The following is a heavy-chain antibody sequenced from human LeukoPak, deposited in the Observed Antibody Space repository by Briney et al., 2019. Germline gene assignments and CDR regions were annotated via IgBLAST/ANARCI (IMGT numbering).Heavy chain of an antibody. D-gene: IGHD6-6*01. J-gene: IGHJ4*02. V-gene: IGHV1-8*01. CDR1: GYTFTSYD. Sequence: ASVKVSCKASGYTFTSYDINWVRQATGQGLEWMGWMNPNSGNTGYAQKFQGRVTMTRNTSISTAYMELSSLRSEDTAVYYCARVVAARSPDDYRGQGTLVTVSS. CDR2: MNPNSGNT. CDR3: ARVVAARSPDDY.